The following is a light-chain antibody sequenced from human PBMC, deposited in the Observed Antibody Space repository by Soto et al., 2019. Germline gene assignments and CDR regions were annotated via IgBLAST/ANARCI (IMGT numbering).Light chain of an antibody. Sequence: QSVLTQPRSVSGSPGQSVTISCTGTSSDVGGYNYVSWYQQHPGKAPKLMIYDVSKRPSGVPDRFSGSKSGNTASRTISGLQAEDEADYYCCSYAGSYTYVFGTGTKVPVL. J-gene: IGLJ1*01. V-gene: IGLV2-11*01. CDR1: SSDVGGYNY. CDR2: DVS. CDR3: CSYAGSYTYV.